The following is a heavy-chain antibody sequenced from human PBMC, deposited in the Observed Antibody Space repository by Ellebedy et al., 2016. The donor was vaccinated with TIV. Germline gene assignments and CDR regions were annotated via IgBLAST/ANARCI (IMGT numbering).Heavy chain of an antibody. CDR1: GFTFSSYA. J-gene: IGHJ4*02. CDR2: ISYDGSNK. Sequence: GGSLRLSXAASGFTFSSYAMHWVRQAPGKGLEWVAVISYDGSNKYYADSVKGRFTISRDNSKNTLYLQMNSLRAEDTAVYYCARASQRGDYDYWGQGTLVTVSS. CDR3: ARASQRGDYDY. V-gene: IGHV3-30-3*01. D-gene: IGHD4-17*01.